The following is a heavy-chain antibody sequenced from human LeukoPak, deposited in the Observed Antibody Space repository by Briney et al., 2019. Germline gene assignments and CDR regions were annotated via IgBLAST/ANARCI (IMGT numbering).Heavy chain of an antibody. V-gene: IGHV4-4*02. J-gene: IGHJ5*02. CDR1: AGSISSINW. CDR2: IYHSGST. CDR3: ERSFRYSINWFDP. D-gene: IGHD6-13*01. Sequence: SGTLSLTCAVSAGSISSINWWSWVRQPPGKGLEWIGEIYHSGSTNYNPSLKSRVTISVDKSTNQFSLKLSSVTAADTAVYYCERSFRYSINWFDPWGQGTLVTVSS.